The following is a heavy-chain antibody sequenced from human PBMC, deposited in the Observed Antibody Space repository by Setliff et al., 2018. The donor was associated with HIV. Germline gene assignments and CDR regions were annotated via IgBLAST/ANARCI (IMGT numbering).Heavy chain of an antibody. Sequence: GGSLRLSCAATGFTFSRYWMTWVRQAPGKGLEWVANIKQDGSEKYYVDSVKGRFTISRDNAKNSMYLQMNSPRAEDTALYYCARVYDTSGYSLSIPGYWGQGTLVTVSS. CDR2: IKQDGSEK. V-gene: IGHV3-7*01. J-gene: IGHJ4*02. CDR1: GFTFSRYW. D-gene: IGHD3-22*01. CDR3: ARVYDTSGYSLSIPGY.